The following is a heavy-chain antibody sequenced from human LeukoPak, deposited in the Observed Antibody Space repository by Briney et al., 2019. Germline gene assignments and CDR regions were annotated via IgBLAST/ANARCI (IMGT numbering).Heavy chain of an antibody. CDR2: THASRST. CDR3: VMGRGWQPDY. CDR1: GGSLGGHF. Sequence: SSETLSLTCSVSGGSLGGHFYNWVRQPPGKGQEWIGLTHASRSTIYNPSLKSRVSISVDTSKNQFSLTLTSVTAADTAVYFCVMGRGWQPDYWGQGILVTVSS. J-gene: IGHJ4*02. D-gene: IGHD5-24*01. V-gene: IGHV4-59*11.